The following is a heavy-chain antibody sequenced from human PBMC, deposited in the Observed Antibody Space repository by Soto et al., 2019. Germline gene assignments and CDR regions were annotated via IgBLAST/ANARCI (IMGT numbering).Heavy chain of an antibody. CDR3: ARGAPLTYDNTGLFDY. Sequence: SETLSLTCTVSGGSISSSYWSWIRQPPGKGLEWIGYIYYSGSTKYNPSLKSRVTISVDTSKNQFSLKLSSVTAADTAVYYCARGAPLTYDNTGLFDYWGQGTLVTVSS. D-gene: IGHD3-22*01. CDR1: GGSISSSY. J-gene: IGHJ4*02. CDR2: IYYSGST. V-gene: IGHV4-59*01.